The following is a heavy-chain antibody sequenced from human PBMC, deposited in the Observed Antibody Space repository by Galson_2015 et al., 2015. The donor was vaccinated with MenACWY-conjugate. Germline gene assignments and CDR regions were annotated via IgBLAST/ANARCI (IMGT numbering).Heavy chain of an antibody. D-gene: IGHD1-26*01. CDR3: AKTRGASFYFDS. CDR2: ISRGGSST. V-gene: IGHV3-74*01. J-gene: IGHJ4*02. Sequence: SLRLSCAASGFIFNTYWMHWVRQAPGKGLVWVSRISRGGSSTTYADSVKGRFTISRDNAKNTLYLQVNSLRAEDTAVFYCAKTRGASFYFDSWGKGTLVTVSS. CDR1: GFIFNTYW.